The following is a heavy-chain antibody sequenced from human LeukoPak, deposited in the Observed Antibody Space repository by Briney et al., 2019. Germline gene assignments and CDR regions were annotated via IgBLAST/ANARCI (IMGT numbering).Heavy chain of an antibody. CDR3: ARGGVGCFDY. CDR1: GFTFSSYW. CDR2: INCDGSSA. V-gene: IGHV3-74*01. Sequence: GGSLRLSCAASGFTFSSYWIHWVRQAPGKGLVWVSHINCDGSSATYADSVKGRLTISRDNAKNTVYLQMNSLRAEDTAVYYCARGGVGCFDYWGQGALVTVSS. J-gene: IGHJ4*02. D-gene: IGHD6-19*01.